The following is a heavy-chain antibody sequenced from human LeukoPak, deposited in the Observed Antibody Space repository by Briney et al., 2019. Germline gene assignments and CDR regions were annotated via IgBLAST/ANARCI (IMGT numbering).Heavy chain of an antibody. CDR2: ISGSGGST. V-gene: IGHV3-23*01. CDR3: AKDLVVPAAIYGFFDY. Sequence: GGSLRLSCAASGFTFSSYGMSWVRQAPGKGLEWVSAISGSGGSTYYADSVKGRFTISRDNSKNTLYLQMNSLRAEDTAVYYCAKDLVVPAAIYGFFDYWGQGTLVTVSS. D-gene: IGHD2-2*02. J-gene: IGHJ4*02. CDR1: GFTFSSYG.